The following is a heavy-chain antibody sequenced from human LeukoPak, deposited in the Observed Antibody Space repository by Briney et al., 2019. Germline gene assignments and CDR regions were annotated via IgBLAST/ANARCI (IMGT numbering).Heavy chain of an antibody. CDR1: GGSISSYY. D-gene: IGHD3-22*01. CDR3: AREAHYYYDSSGYYLTAHDAFDI. Sequence: SETLSLTCTVSGGSISSYYWSWIRQPPGKGLEWIGYIYYSGSTNYNPSLKSRVTISVDTSKNQFSLKLSSVTAADTAVYYCAREAHYYYDSSGYYLTAHDAFDIWGQGTMATVSS. J-gene: IGHJ3*02. V-gene: IGHV4-59*01. CDR2: IYYSGST.